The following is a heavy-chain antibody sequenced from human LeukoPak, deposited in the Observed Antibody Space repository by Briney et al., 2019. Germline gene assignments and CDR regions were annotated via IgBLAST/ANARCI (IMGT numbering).Heavy chain of an antibody. V-gene: IGHV4-34*01. CDR1: GGSFSGYY. CDR3: ARRRYDASGYYPSRGRYFDY. CDR2: INHSGST. J-gene: IGHJ4*02. D-gene: IGHD3-22*01. Sequence: SETLSLTCAIYGGSFSGYYWSWIRQPPGKGLEWIGEINHSGSTNYNPSLKSRVTISVDTSKNQFSLELTSVTAADTAVYYCARRRYDASGYYPSRGRYFDYWGQGTLVTVSS.